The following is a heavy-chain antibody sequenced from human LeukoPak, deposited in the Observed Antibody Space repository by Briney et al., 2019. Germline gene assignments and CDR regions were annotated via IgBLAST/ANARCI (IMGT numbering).Heavy chain of an antibody. V-gene: IGHV4-38-2*01. CDR2: IYHSGST. D-gene: IGHD2-21*02. Sequence: SETLSLTCAVSGYSISGGYYWGWIRQPPGKGLEWIGSIYHSGSTYYNPSLKSRVTISVDTSKNQFSLKLSSVTAADTAVYYCASSVTRPYFDYWGPRTLVTVSS. J-gene: IGHJ4*02. CDR3: ASSVTRPYFDY. CDR1: GYSISGGYY.